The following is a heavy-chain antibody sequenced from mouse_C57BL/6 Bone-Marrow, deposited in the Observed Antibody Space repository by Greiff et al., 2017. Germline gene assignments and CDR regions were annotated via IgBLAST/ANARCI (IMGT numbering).Heavy chain of an antibody. CDR3: APGDFDY. J-gene: IGHJ2*01. Sequence: QVQLQQPGAELVMPGASVKLSCKASGYTFTSYWMHWVQQTPGQGLEWIGEIDPSDSYTNYNQKFKGQSTLTVDKSSSTAYMQLSSLTSEDSAVYYCAPGDFDYWGQGTTLTVSS. CDR2: IDPSDSYT. CDR1: GYTFTSYW. V-gene: IGHV1-69*01.